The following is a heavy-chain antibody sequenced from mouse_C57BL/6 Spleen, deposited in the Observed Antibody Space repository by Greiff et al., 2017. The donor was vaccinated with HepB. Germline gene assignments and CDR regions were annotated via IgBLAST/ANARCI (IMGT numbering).Heavy chain of an antibody. J-gene: IGHJ2*01. CDR1: GYTFTSYW. Sequence: QVQLQQPGAELVMPGASVKLSCKASGYTFTSYWMHWVKQRPGQGLEWIGEIDPSDSYTNYNQKFKGKSTLTVDKSSSTAYMQLSSLTSEDSAVYYCARRGGSNYIYYFDYWGQGTTLTVSS. D-gene: IGHD2-5*01. CDR3: ARRGGSNYIYYFDY. CDR2: IDPSDSYT. V-gene: IGHV1-69*01.